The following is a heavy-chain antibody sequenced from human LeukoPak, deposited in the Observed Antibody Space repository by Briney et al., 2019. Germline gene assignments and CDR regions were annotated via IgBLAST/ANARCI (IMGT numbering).Heavy chain of an antibody. V-gene: IGHV3-15*01. D-gene: IGHD3-10*01. J-gene: IGHJ4*02. Sequence: GGSLRLSFVDSGFTFTNAWMSWVRQAPGKGLEWIGRIKSKTDGETTNYAEPVRGRFTISRGDSKSAVYLQMNSLKIEDTAVYYCTTDLGTYYHGSQRLIPIDYWGQGTLVTVSS. CDR1: GFTFTNAW. CDR3: TTDLGTYYHGSQRLIPIDY. CDR2: IKSKTDGETT.